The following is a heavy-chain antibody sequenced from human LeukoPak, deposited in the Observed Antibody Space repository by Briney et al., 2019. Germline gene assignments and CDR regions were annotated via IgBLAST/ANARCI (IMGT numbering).Heavy chain of an antibody. Sequence: GASVKVSCKASGYTFTGYYMHWGRQAPGQGLEWMGWVNPNSGGTNFAQKFQGRVTMTRDTSSSTAYMELSSLRSDDTAVYYCARDHSAAFDYWGQGTLVTVSS. J-gene: IGHJ4*02. D-gene: IGHD2-2*01. CDR1: GYTFTGYY. CDR2: VNPNSGGT. CDR3: ARDHSAAFDY. V-gene: IGHV1-2*02.